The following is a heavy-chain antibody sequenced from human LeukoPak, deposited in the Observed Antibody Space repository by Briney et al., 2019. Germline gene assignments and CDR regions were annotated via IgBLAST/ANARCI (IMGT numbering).Heavy chain of an antibody. Sequence: SETLSLTCTVSGGSISSSSYYWGWIRQPPGKGLEWIGSIYYSGSTYYNPSLKSRVTISVDTSKNQFSLKLSSVTAADTAVYYCARTRSGYDWALDYWGQGTLVTVSS. J-gene: IGHJ4*02. CDR3: ARTRSGYDWALDY. CDR1: GGSISSSSYY. CDR2: IYYSGST. V-gene: IGHV4-39*07. D-gene: IGHD5-12*01.